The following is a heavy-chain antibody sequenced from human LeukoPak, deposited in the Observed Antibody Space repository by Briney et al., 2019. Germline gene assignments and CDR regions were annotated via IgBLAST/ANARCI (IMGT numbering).Heavy chain of an antibody. V-gene: IGHV3-33*01. J-gene: IGHJ4*02. D-gene: IGHD5-18*01. CDR2: IWYDGSNK. CDR1: GFTFSSYG. CDR3: ARVRGYSYGHLGY. Sequence: GGSLRLSCAASGFTFSSYGMHWVRQAPGKGLEWVAVIWYDGSNKYYADSVKGRFTISRDNSKNTLYLQMNSLRAEDTAVYYCARVRGYSYGHLGYWGQGTLVTVSS.